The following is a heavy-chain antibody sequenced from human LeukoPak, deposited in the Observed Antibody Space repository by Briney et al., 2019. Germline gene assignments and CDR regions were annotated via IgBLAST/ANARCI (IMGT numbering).Heavy chain of an antibody. D-gene: IGHD6-19*01. Sequence: GASVKVSCKXSGYTFTSYYMHWVRQAPRQGLEWMGLINPSGGSTSYAQKFQGRVTMTRDTSTSTVYMELSSLRSEDTAVYYCAREGIAVAAPGAYWGQGTLVTVSS. J-gene: IGHJ4*02. CDR1: GYTFTSYY. V-gene: IGHV1-46*01. CDR3: AREGIAVAAPGAY. CDR2: INPSGGST.